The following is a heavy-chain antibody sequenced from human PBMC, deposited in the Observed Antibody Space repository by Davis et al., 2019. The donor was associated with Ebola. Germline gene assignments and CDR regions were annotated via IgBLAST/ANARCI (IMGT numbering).Heavy chain of an antibody. CDR2: IYYSGST. V-gene: IGHV4-39*01. D-gene: IGHD5-18*01. CDR3: ARGHTYGSMVYGLDV. J-gene: IGHJ6*02. Sequence: SETLSLTCTVSGGSISSSSYYWGWIRQPPGKGLEWIGNIYYSGSTYYNPSLKSQITISVDTSKNQFSLRLNSVTAADTAVYYCARGHTYGSMVYGLDVWGQGTTVTVSS. CDR1: GGSISSSSYY.